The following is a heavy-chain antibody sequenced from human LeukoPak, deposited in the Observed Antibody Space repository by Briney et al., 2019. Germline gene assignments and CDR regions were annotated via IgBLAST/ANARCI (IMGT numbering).Heavy chain of an antibody. Sequence: TSETLSLTCTVSGGSISSYYWSWIRQPPGKGLEWIGYIYYSGSTNYNPSLKSRVTISVDTPKNQFSLKLSSVTAADTAVYYCARDTGVGSDYWGQGTLVTVSS. CDR1: GGSISSYY. D-gene: IGHD3-10*01. J-gene: IGHJ4*02. V-gene: IGHV4-59*01. CDR3: ARDTGVGSDY. CDR2: IYYSGST.